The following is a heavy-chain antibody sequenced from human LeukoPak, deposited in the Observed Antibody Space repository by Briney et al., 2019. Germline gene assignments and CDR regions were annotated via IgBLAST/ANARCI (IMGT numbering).Heavy chain of an antibody. D-gene: IGHD1-26*01. V-gene: IGHV3-74*01. CDR2: INTDGSST. CDR3: ARDSWELIPFDY. CDR1: GITFSSYW. J-gene: IGHJ4*02. Sequence: GGSLRLSCAASGITFSSYWMHWVRQAPGKGLVWVSRINTDGSSTSYADSVKGRFTISRDNAKNTLYLQMNSLRAEDTAVYYCARDSWELIPFDYWGQGTLVTVSS.